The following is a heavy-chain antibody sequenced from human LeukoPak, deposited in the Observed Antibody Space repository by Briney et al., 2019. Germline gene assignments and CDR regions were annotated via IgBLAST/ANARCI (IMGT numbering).Heavy chain of an antibody. Sequence: ASVKVSCKASGYTFTSYYMHWVRQAPGQGLGWMGWINPNSGGTNYAQKFQGRVTMTRDTSISTAYMELSRLRSDDTAVYYCARAYYYYYDSSGYYLWWGQGTLVTVSS. CDR3: ARAYYYYYDSSGYYLW. J-gene: IGHJ4*02. CDR2: INPNSGGT. V-gene: IGHV1-2*02. D-gene: IGHD3-22*01. CDR1: GYTFTSYY.